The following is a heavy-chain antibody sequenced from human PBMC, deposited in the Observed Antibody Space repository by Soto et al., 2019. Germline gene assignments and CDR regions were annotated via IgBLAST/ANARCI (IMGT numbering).Heavy chain of an antibody. CDR1: GGSVSSYS. Sequence: PSETLSLTCTVSGGSVSSYSWTWVRQPPGKGLEWIGYVYYSGSTHYNPSLKSRVTISLDTSKNQFSLKLTSVTAADTAMYFCASSPPAMVAPNIWDQGTLVTVSS. CDR3: ASSPPAMVAPNI. CDR2: VYYSGST. V-gene: IGHV4-59*02. J-gene: IGHJ4*02. D-gene: IGHD5-18*01.